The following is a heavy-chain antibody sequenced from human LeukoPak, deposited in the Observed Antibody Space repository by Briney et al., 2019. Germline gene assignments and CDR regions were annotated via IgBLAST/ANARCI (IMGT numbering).Heavy chain of an antibody. CDR2: IYTSGST. D-gene: IGHD3-22*01. CDR3: ARASYSYDITGWVPFDY. V-gene: IGHV4-61*02. J-gene: IGHJ4*02. CDR1: GNSISSGDNY. Sequence: SQTLSLTYTVSGNSISSGDNYWSWIRQPAGKGLEWIGRIYTSGSTNYNPSLKSRVTISGDTSKNQFSLRLSSVTAADTAVYYCARASYSYDITGWVPFDYWGQGTLVTVSS.